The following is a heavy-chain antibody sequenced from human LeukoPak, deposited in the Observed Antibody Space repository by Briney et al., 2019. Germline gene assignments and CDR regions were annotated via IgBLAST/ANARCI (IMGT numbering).Heavy chain of an antibody. D-gene: IGHD2-21*02. Sequence: GGSLRLSCAASGFTFGSYSMNWVRQAPGKGLEWISYISGSSSAIYYADSVKGRFTISRDNAKNSLYLQMNSLRDEDTAVYYCARDLYCGGDCYTDAFDIWGQGTMVTVSS. CDR2: ISGSSSAI. J-gene: IGHJ3*02. V-gene: IGHV3-48*02. CDR1: GFTFGSYS. CDR3: ARDLYCGGDCYTDAFDI.